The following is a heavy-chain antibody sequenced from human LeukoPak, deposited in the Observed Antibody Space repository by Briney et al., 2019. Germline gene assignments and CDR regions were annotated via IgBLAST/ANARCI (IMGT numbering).Heavy chain of an antibody. CDR2: IKQDGSEK. J-gene: IGHJ6*03. V-gene: IGHV3-7*01. CDR1: GFTFSNYW. Sequence: PGGSLRLSCAASGFTFSNYWMSWVRQAPGKGLEWVANIKQDGSEKYYVDSVKGRFTISRGNAKNSLYLQMNSLRAEDTAVYYCARVTRTYMDVWGKGTTVTVSS. CDR3: ARVTRTYMDV.